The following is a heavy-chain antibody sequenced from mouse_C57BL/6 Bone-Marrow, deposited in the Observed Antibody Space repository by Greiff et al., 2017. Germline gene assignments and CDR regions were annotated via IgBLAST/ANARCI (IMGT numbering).Heavy chain of an antibody. V-gene: IGHV1-81*01. D-gene: IGHD1-1*01. CDR3: ARKGAKCITTVALDY. CDR1: GYTFTSYG. Sequence: QVQLQQSGAELARPGASVKLSCKASGYTFTSYGISWVKQRTGQGLEWIGEIYPRSGNTYYNEKFKGKATLTADKSSSTAYMELRSLTSEDSAVYFCARKGAKCITTVALDYWGQGTTLTVSS. CDR2: IYPRSGNT. J-gene: IGHJ2*01.